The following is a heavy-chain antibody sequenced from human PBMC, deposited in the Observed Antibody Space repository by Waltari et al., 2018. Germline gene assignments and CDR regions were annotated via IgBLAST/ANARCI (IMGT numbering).Heavy chain of an antibody. V-gene: IGHV1-18*01. D-gene: IGHD3-9*01. Sequence: QVQLVQSGAEVKKPGASVQVSCKASGYTFTSYGISWVRQAPGQGLGWMGVISAYNGNTNDAQKLQGRVTMTTDTSTSTAYMELRSLGADDTAVYYCARVGYDILTGLYEYFDYWGQGTLVTVSS. CDR1: GYTFTSYG. CDR2: ISAYNGNT. J-gene: IGHJ4*02. CDR3: ARVGYDILTGLYEYFDY.